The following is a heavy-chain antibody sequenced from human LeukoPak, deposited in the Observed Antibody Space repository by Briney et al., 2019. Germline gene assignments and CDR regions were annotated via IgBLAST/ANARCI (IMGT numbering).Heavy chain of an antibody. CDR3: AKVTWPRPRSPDY. V-gene: IGHV3-23*01. J-gene: IGHJ4*02. D-gene: IGHD1-14*01. CDR1: GFTLSTDD. Sequence: GGSLRLSCAASGFTLSTDDMSWVRQAPGKGLEWVSGISDRGGTYYADSVKGRFTISRDNSKNTLYLQMNSLRAEDTAVYYCAKVTWPRPRSPDYWGQGTLVTVSS. CDR2: ISDRGGT.